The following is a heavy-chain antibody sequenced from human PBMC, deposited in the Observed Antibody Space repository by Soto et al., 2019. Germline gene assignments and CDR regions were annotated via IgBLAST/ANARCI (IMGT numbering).Heavy chain of an antibody. CDR1: GFTFSSYA. J-gene: IGHJ4*02. D-gene: IGHD6-13*01. CDR2: ISGSGGST. V-gene: IGHV3-23*01. CDR3: AKDGIQHSSWYFYFDY. Sequence: GGSLRLSCAASGFTFSSYAMSWVRQAPGKGLEWVSAISGSGGSTYYADSVKGRFTISRDNSKNTLYLQMNSLRAEDTAVYYCAKDGIQHSSWYFYFDYWGQGTLVTVSS.